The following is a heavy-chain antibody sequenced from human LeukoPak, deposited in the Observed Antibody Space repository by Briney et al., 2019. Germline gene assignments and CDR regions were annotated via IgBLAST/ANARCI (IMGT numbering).Heavy chain of an antibody. V-gene: IGHV4-31*03. CDR1: GGSISSGGYY. J-gene: IGHJ6*03. D-gene: IGHD2-2*01. CDR2: IYYSGST. Sequence: SETLSLTCTVSGGSISSGGYYWSWIRQHPGKGLEWIGYIYYSGSTYYNPSLKSRVTISVDTSKNQFSLKLSSVTAADTAVYYCARAIGYCSSTSCYLRASYYVDVWGKGTTVTVSS. CDR3: ARAIGYCSSTSCYLRASYYVDV.